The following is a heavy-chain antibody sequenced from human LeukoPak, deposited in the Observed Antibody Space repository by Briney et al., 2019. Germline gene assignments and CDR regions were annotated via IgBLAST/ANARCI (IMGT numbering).Heavy chain of an antibody. J-gene: IGHJ4*02. CDR3: AKRGGYSSGWYYFDY. V-gene: IGHV3-23*01. CDR2: ISGSGGST. CDR1: GFTFSSYA. D-gene: IGHD6-19*01. Sequence: GGSLRLSCAASGFTFSSYAMSWVRQAPGKGLEWVSAISGSGGSTYYADSVKGRFTISRDNSKTTLYLQMNSLRAEDTPVYYCAKRGGYSSGWYYFDYWGQGTLVTVSS.